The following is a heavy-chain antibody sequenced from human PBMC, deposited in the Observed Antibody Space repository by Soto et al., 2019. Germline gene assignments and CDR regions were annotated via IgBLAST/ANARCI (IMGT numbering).Heavy chain of an antibody. CDR2: ISSSSSTI. CDR1: GFTFSSYS. D-gene: IGHD5-18*01. CDR3: ARRAYTDY. V-gene: IGHV3-48*02. Sequence: EVQLVEAGGGLVQPGGSLRLSCAASGFTFSSYSMNWVRQAPGKGLEGVSYISSSSSTIYYADAVTGRSTISRDNAKNSLHLQLNSMRDEDTDVYYCARRAYTDYGGQRTLV. J-gene: IGHJ4*02.